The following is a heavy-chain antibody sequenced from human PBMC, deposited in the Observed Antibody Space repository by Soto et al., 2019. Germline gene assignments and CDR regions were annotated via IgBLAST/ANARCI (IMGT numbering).Heavy chain of an antibody. Sequence: SETLSLTCTVSGGSISSYYWSWIRQPPGKGLEWIGYIYYSGSTNYNPSLKSRVTISVDRSKNQFSLKLSSVTAADTAVYYCAREASGWYRGNWFDPWGQGTLVTVSS. CDR2: IYYSGST. D-gene: IGHD6-19*01. V-gene: IGHV4-59*01. CDR1: GGSISSYY. CDR3: AREASGWYRGNWFDP. J-gene: IGHJ5*02.